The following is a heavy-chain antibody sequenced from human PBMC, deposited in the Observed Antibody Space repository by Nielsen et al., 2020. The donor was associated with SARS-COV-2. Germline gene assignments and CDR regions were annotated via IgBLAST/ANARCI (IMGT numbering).Heavy chain of an antibody. J-gene: IGHJ4*02. CDR3: KSEGH. V-gene: IGHV3-7*03. CDR2: IRPDGTGA. CDR1: GFTFSASW. Sequence: GESMRLSCAASGFTFSASWMAWVRQAPGKGLEWLSNIRPDGTGANYVDSVKGRFTISRDNAKNLLYLQMGSLRAEDTAVYFCKSEGHWGQGTLVTVSP.